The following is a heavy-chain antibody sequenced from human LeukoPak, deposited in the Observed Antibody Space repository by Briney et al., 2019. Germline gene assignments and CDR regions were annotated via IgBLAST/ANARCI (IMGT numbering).Heavy chain of an antibody. Sequence: PGGSLRLSCAASGFTFSNAWMSWVRQAPGKGLEWVGRIKSKTDGGTTDYAAPVKGRFTISRDDSKNTLYLQMNSLRAEDTAVYYCAKDHPRLYSSGPQTIDYWGQGTLVTVSS. D-gene: IGHD6-19*01. V-gene: IGHV3-15*01. J-gene: IGHJ4*02. CDR3: AKDHPRLYSSGPQTIDY. CDR1: GFTFSNAW. CDR2: IKSKTDGGTT.